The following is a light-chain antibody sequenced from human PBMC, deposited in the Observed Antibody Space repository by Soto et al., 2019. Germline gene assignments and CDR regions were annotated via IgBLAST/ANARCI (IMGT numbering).Light chain of an antibody. CDR1: QSISTW. Sequence: DIQMTQSPSTLSASVGDRVTITCRASQSISTWLAWYQQKPGKVPKLLIYQASTLETGVPSRFSGSGSGTESTLTISSQQADDFATYCYQQYNTYSETFGQGTKLEIK. CDR2: QAS. V-gene: IGKV1-5*03. J-gene: IGKJ2*01. CDR3: QQYNTYSET.